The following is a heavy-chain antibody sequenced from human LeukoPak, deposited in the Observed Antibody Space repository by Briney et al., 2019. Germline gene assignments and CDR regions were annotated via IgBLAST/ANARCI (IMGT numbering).Heavy chain of an antibody. J-gene: IGHJ4*02. CDR1: GFTFAGYA. D-gene: IGHD6-6*01. CDR3: ARRSSSLEIDY. Sequence: GGSLKLSCAASGFTFAGYAMNWVRQAPGKGLDWVSAVSRSGGSTYYADSVKGRFTISRDNSKNTLYLQMNSLRAEDTAVYYCARRSSSLEIDYWGQGTLVTVSS. V-gene: IGHV3-23*01. CDR2: VSRSGGST.